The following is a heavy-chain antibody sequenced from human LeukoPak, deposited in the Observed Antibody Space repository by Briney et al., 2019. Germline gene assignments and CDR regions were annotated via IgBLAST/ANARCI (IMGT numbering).Heavy chain of an antibody. CDR3: AKEMATISAAFDY. CDR2: IYYSGST. D-gene: IGHD5-24*01. V-gene: IGHV4-39*02. J-gene: IGHJ4*02. Sequence: WETLSLTCTVSGGSISSSSYYWGWIRQPPGKGLEWIGSIYYSGSTYYNPSLKSRVTISVDTSKNQFSLKLSSVTAADTAVYYCAKEMATISAAFDYWGQGTLVTVSS. CDR1: GGSISSSSYY.